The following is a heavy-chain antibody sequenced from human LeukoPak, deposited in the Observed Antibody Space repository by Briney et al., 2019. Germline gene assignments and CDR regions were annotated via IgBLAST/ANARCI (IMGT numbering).Heavy chain of an antibody. CDR1: GFTFSDYY. D-gene: IGHD6-13*01. J-gene: IGHJ5*02. CDR3: GRGRQQLVFNWFDP. CDR2: ISSSGSTI. Sequence: GGSLRLSCAASGFTFSDYYMSWIRQAPGKGLEWVSYISSSGSTIYYADSVKGRFTISRDNAKNSLYLQMNSLRAEDTAVYYWGRGRQQLVFNWFDPGGQGTLVTVSS. V-gene: IGHV3-11*01.